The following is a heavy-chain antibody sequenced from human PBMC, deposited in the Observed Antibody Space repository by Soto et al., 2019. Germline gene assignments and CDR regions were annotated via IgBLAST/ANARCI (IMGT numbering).Heavy chain of an antibody. CDR3: ARGYGRNIDY. Sequence: SETLSLTCAVYGGSFSGYYWSWIRQPPGKGLEWIGEINHSGSTNYNPSLKSRVTISVDTSKNQFSLKLSSVTAADTAVYYCARGYGRNIDYWGQGTLVTVFS. J-gene: IGHJ4*02. CDR1: GGSFSGYY. V-gene: IGHV4-34*01. D-gene: IGHD3-10*01. CDR2: INHSGST.